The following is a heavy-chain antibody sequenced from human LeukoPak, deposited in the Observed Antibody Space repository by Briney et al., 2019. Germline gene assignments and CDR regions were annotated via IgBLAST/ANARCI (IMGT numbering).Heavy chain of an antibody. D-gene: IGHD1-26*01. V-gene: IGHV3-48*03. CDR3: ARVGSRGDWFDY. CDR2: ITSGGSAV. Sequence: PGRSLRLSCTGSTFTFGDYAMSWFRQAPGKGLEWLFYITSGGSAVHYADSVKDRFTFSRDNAKNSLYLQMNSLRVEDTGIYYCARVGSRGDWFDYWGQGTRVTVSS. J-gene: IGHJ5*01. CDR1: TFTFGDYA.